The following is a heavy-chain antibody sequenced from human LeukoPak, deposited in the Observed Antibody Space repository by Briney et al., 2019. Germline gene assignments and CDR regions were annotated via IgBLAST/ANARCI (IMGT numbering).Heavy chain of an antibody. D-gene: IGHD3-22*01. CDR3: ATGGVTYYYDSSGYYYFQH. CDR2: FDPEDGET. V-gene: IGHV1-24*01. Sequence: ASVKVSCKASGYTFTSYGISWVRQAPGKGLEWMGGFDPEDGETIYAQKFQGRVTMTEDTSTDTAYMELSSLRSEDTAVYYCATGGVTYYYDSSGYYYFQHWGQGTLVTVSS. CDR1: GYTFTSYG. J-gene: IGHJ1*01.